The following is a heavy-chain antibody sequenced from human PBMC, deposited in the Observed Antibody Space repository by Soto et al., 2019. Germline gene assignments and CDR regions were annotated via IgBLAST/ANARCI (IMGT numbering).Heavy chain of an antibody. J-gene: IGHJ4*02. Sequence: EVQLLESGGGLVQPGESLRLSCAASGFTFGTYSMNWVRQAPGKGLEWVSGIYGNGGGTFYADSVKGRFTISRDNSRNNLYLQMNSLRAEDTAVYYCAKDVRPDGYWDLDYWGQGTPVTVSS. CDR3: AKDVRPDGYWDLDY. D-gene: IGHD5-12*01. CDR1: GFTFGTYS. V-gene: IGHV3-23*01. CDR2: IYGNGGGT.